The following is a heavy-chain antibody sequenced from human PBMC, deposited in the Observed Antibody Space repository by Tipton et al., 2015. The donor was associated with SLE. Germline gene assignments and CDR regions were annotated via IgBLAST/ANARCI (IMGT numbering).Heavy chain of an antibody. D-gene: IGHD2-15*01. J-gene: IGHJ4*02. Sequence: TLSLTCTVSGFSIRSGYYWGCVRQPPGKGLEWIASIFHRGSTFYNPSLKSRVTISVDTSKNQFSLKLSSVTAADTAVYYCARLVGSGGYFDSWGQGTLVTVSS. CDR3: ARLVGSGGYFDS. CDR2: IFHRGST. CDR1: GFSIRSGYY. V-gene: IGHV4-38-2*02.